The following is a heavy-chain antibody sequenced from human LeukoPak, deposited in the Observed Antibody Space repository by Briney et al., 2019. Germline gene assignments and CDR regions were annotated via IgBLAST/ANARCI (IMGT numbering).Heavy chain of an antibody. D-gene: IGHD6-19*01. CDR1: GFTFSDYY. Sequence: GGSLRLSCAASGFTFSDYYMSWIRQAPGKGLEWVSYISSSGSTIYYADSVKGRFTISRDNAKNSLYLQMNSLRAEDTAVYYXAXTVAGAYYYYXXMXVWGKGTXXT. CDR3: AXTVAGAYYYYXXMXV. CDR2: ISSSGSTI. V-gene: IGHV3-11*04. J-gene: IGHJ6*03.